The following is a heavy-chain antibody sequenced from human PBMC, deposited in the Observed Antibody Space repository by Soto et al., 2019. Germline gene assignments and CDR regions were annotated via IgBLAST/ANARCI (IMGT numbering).Heavy chain of an antibody. Sequence: SETLSLTCTVSGGSISSSGYYWGWIRQPPGKGLEWIGSIYYSGSTYYNPSLKSRVTISVDTSKNQFSLKLSSVTAADTAVYYCARQKYSSGRNNWFDPWGQGTQVTVSS. CDR2: IYYSGST. CDR1: GGSISSSGYY. D-gene: IGHD6-19*01. J-gene: IGHJ5*02. V-gene: IGHV4-39*01. CDR3: ARQKYSSGRNNWFDP.